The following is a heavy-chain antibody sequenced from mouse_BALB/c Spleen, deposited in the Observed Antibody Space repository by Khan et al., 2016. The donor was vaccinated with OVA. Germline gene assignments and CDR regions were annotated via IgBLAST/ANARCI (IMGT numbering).Heavy chain of an antibody. CDR1: GYIFTDYV. CDR2: IYPGSGDI. Sequence: QVQLKQSGPELVKPGASVKMSCKASGYIFTDYVLTWVKQRTGQGLEWIGEIYPGSGDIYYNDTFKGKATLTADMSSNTAYIQLNSLTSEDSAVYFCARGGYGTSGAYWGQGTLVTVSA. V-gene: IGHV1-77*01. D-gene: IGHD1-1*01. CDR3: ARGGYGTSGAY. J-gene: IGHJ3*01.